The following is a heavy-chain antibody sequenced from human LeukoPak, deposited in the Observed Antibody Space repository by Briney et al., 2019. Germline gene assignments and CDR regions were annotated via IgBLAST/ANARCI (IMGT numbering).Heavy chain of an antibody. V-gene: IGHV4-39*07. D-gene: IGHD6-13*01. CDR3: ASTIAAAGRAFDI. CDR1: GGSISSSTSY. J-gene: IGHJ3*02. Sequence: SETLSLTCTVSGGSISSSTSYWGWVRQPPGKGLESIGIIFYIGSTYYNPSLKSRVTISVDTSKNQFSLKLSSVTAADTAVYYCASTIAAAGRAFDIWGQGTMVTVSS. CDR2: IFYIGST.